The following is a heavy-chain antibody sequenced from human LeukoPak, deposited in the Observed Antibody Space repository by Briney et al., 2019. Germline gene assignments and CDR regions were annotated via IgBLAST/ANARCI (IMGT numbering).Heavy chain of an antibody. J-gene: IGHJ4*02. Sequence: ASVKVSCKASGYIFTTYGISWVRQAPGQGLEWMGWISAYNGNTNYAQKLQGRVTMTTDTSTSTAYMELRSLRSDDTAVYYCARDYYDSSGPLVDYWGQGTLVTVSS. V-gene: IGHV1-18*01. CDR2: ISAYNGNT. CDR3: ARDYYDSSGPLVDY. CDR1: GYIFTTYG. D-gene: IGHD3-22*01.